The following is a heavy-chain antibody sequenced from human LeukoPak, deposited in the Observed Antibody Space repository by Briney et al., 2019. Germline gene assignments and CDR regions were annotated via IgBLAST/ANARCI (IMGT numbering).Heavy chain of an antibody. D-gene: IGHD6-13*01. CDR3: ARDSIRQQLYYFDS. CDR1: GFTFSSYG. Sequence: PGGSLRLSCAASGFTFSSYGMHWVRQAPGKGLEWVAVISYDGSNKYYADSVKGRFTISRDNSKNTLYLQMNSLRAEDTAVYYCARDSIRQQLYYFDSWAREPWSPSPQ. V-gene: IGHV3-30*03. J-gene: IGHJ4*02. CDR2: ISYDGSNK.